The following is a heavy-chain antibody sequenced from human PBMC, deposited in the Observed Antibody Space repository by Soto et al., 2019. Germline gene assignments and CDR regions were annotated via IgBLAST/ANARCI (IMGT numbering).Heavy chain of an antibody. V-gene: IGHV3-23*01. J-gene: IGHJ6*02. CDR3: AKPATSIAVAGTSYYYYYGMDV. CDR1: GFTFSSYA. D-gene: IGHD6-19*01. Sequence: GGSLRLSCAASGFTFSSYAMSWVRQAPGKGLEWVSAISGSGGSTYYADSVKGRFTISRDNSKNTLYPQMNSLRAEDTAVYHCAKPATSIAVAGTSYYYYYGMDVWGQGTTVTVSS. CDR2: ISGSGGST.